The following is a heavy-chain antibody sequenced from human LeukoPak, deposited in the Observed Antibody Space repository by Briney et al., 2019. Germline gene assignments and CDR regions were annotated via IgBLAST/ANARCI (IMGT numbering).Heavy chain of an antibody. CDR3: ARYMYYYGSGSYYSYYYFDY. J-gene: IGHJ4*02. CDR1: GYTFTSYG. D-gene: IGHD3-10*01. V-gene: IGHV1-18*01. CDR2: ISAYNVNT. Sequence: ASVKVSCKASGYTFTSYGISWVRQAPGQGREWMGWISAYNVNTNYAQKLQGRVTMTTDTSKSTAYMELRSLRSHDTAVYYCARYMYYYGSGSYYSYYYFDYWGQGTLVTVSS.